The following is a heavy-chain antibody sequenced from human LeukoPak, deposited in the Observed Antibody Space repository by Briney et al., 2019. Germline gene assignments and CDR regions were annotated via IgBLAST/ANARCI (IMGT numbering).Heavy chain of an antibody. V-gene: IGHV4-39*07. Sequence: SSETLSLTCSVSGDSISRSKYYWGWIRQPPGKGLEWIGSIHYSGTTYYNPSLKSRVTMSVDTSKNQFSPKLSSVTAADTAVYYCAREVDSITIFGVVTNPFDPWGQGTLVTVSS. CDR2: IHYSGTT. CDR3: AREVDSITIFGVVTNPFDP. J-gene: IGHJ5*02. CDR1: GDSISRSKYY. D-gene: IGHD3-3*01.